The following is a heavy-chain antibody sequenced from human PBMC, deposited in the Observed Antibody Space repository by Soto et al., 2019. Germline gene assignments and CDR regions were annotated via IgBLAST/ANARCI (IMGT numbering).Heavy chain of an antibody. CDR2: ISPNGQGI. V-gene: IGHV3-23*01. CDR1: GFTLSSYG. Sequence: GGSLRLSCAASGFTLSSYGMSWVRQAPGKGLEWVSAISPNGQGIYYADSVRGRFTISRDTFKNTVFLHMDSLRAEDTAVYYCAKDRNYPRDCFHYWGQGTLVTV. D-gene: IGHD1-7*01. J-gene: IGHJ4*02. CDR3: AKDRNYPRDCFHY.